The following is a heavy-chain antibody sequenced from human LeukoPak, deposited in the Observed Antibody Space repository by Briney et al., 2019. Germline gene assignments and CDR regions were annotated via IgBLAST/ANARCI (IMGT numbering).Heavy chain of an antibody. CDR2: ISAYNGNT. CDR1: GYTFTSYG. CDR3: ARARYCSGGSCYSGRGFDY. V-gene: IGHV1-18*01. Sequence: ASVKVSCKASGYTFTSYGISWVRQAPGQGLEWMGWISAYNGNTNYAQKLQGRVTMTTDTSTSTAYMELRSLRSDDTAVYYCARARYCSGGSCYSGRGFDYWGQGTLVTVSS. D-gene: IGHD2-15*01. J-gene: IGHJ4*02.